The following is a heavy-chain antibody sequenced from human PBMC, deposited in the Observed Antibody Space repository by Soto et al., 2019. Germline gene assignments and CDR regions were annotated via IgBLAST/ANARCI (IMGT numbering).Heavy chain of an antibody. CDR2: INPNSGGT. V-gene: IGHV1-2*02. D-gene: IGHD6-25*01. J-gene: IGHJ6*02. CDR3: ARETDSPASRLDYYGMGV. CDR1: GYTFTGYY. Sequence: AAVKVACKASGYTFTGYYMHWVRQAPGQGLEWMGWINPNSGGTNYAQKFQGRVTMTRDTSISTAYMELSRLRSDDTAVYYCARETDSPASRLDYYGMGVWGQGTTVTVSS.